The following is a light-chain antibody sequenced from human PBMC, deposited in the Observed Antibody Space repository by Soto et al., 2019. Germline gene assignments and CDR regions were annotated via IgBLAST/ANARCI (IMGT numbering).Light chain of an antibody. CDR3: XXAHSFPFT. Sequence: DIQMTQTPSSVSASVGDRVTITCRASQGISNWLAWYQQKPGKAPKLLIYAASSLQRGVPSRFXXXXXVXXXXXXXXXLXPEXXXXXYXXXAHSFPFTFGPGTKVDIK. CDR2: AAS. J-gene: IGKJ3*01. V-gene: IGKV1-12*01. CDR1: QGISNW.